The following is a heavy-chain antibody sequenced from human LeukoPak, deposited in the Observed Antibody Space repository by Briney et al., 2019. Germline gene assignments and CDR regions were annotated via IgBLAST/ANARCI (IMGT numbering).Heavy chain of an antibody. Sequence: PGGSLRLSCAASGFTFSSYGMHWVRQAPGKGLEWVAVIWYDGRNKYHADSVKGRFTISRDNSKNTLYLQMNSLRAEDTAVYYCARDGQYSSSPFDYWGQGTLVTVSS. D-gene: IGHD6-13*01. CDR3: ARDGQYSSSPFDY. CDR2: IWYDGRNK. V-gene: IGHV3-33*01. J-gene: IGHJ4*02. CDR1: GFTFSSYG.